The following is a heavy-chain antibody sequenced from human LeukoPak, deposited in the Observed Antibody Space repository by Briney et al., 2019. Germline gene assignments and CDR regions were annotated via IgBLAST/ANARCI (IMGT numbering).Heavy chain of an antibody. J-gene: IGHJ3*02. CDR3: AKEDGSGSHFDI. Sequence: HPGGSLRLSCAASGFTFSSYGMHWVRQAPGKGLEWVAVISYDESNKYYVDSVKGRFTISRDNSKNTLYLQMNSLRAEDTAVYYCAKEDGSGSHFDIWGQGTMVTVSP. V-gene: IGHV3-30*18. D-gene: IGHD1-26*01. CDR1: GFTFSSYG. CDR2: ISYDESNK.